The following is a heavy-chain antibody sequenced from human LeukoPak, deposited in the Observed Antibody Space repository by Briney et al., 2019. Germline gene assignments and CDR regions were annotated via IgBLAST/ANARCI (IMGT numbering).Heavy chain of an antibody. J-gene: IGHJ3*01. CDR2: IWYDGSIE. V-gene: IGHV3-33*01. CDR1: GFTFRTYA. CDR3: ARGTVAAVGTNAFDV. Sequence: GGSLRLSCAASGFTFRTYAMHWVRQAPGKGLEWVAFIWYDGSIEYYADSVKGRFTISRDNSKYTQYLQMNSLRAEDTALYYCARGTVAAVGTNAFDVWGQGTMVTVSS. D-gene: IGHD6-13*01.